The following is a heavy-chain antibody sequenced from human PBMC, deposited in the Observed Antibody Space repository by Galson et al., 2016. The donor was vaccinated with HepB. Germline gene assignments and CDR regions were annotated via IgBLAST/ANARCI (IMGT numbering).Heavy chain of an antibody. CDR2: FDVEEGET. V-gene: IGHV1-24*01. D-gene: IGHD4-17*01. CDR1: GSALTDLA. Sequence: SVKVSCKVYGSALTDLAMHWVRQAPGKGLEWMGGFDVEEGETIYAQKFKGRVTMTEDKSSDTAYLELNRLTYEDTAVHYCATDHYGDSHDAALDYWGQGTLVTVSS. CDR3: ATDHYGDSHDAALDY. J-gene: IGHJ4*02.